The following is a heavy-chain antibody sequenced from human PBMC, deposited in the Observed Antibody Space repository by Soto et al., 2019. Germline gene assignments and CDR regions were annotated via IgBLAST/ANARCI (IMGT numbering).Heavy chain of an antibody. D-gene: IGHD6-13*01. CDR2: INAGNGNT. CDR1: GYTFTSYA. CDR3: ALIAAVGTRGVINGFDP. V-gene: IGHV1-3*01. J-gene: IGHJ5*02. Sequence: ASVKVSCKASGYTFTSYAIHWVRQAPGQRLEWMGWINAGNGNTKYSQKFQGRVTITRDTSASTAYMELSSLRSEDTAVYYCALIAAVGTRGVINGFDPWGQETLLTVPS.